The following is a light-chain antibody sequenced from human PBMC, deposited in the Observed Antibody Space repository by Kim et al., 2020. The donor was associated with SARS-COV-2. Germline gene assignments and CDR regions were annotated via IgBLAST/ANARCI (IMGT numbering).Light chain of an antibody. CDR1: QSLVYRDGNSY. J-gene: IGKJ3*01. CDR3: MQGTHWPFT. Sequence: PASVSCRSSQSLVYRDGNSYLNWFHQRPGQSPRRLIYKVSNRDSGGPDRCSGSRSGTDFTLQISRVGAEDVGVYYGMQGTHWPFTFGPGTKVDIK. V-gene: IGKV2-30*01. CDR2: KVS.